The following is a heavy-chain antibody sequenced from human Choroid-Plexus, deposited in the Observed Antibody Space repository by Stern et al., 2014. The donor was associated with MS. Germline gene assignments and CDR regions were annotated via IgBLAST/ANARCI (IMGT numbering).Heavy chain of an antibody. CDR3: AKDRQYLTYFFDH. Sequence: VQLVESGGGVVQPGRPLRLSCVVSGFTFGSCAMHWVRQAPGKGLEWGAGVSYDGSKKYYADSVKGRFTISRDNSQNTLYMQMSSLRPEDTAVYYCAKDRQYLTYFFDHWGQGSLVTVSS. CDR1: GFTFGSCA. D-gene: IGHD2/OR15-2a*01. J-gene: IGHJ5*02. CDR2: VSYDGSKK. V-gene: IGHV3-30*18.